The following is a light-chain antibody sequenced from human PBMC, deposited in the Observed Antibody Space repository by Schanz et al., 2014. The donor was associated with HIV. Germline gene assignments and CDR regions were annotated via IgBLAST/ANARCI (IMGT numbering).Light chain of an antibody. CDR3: QQYNSFSST. CDR2: ESS. CDR1: ESIDTY. V-gene: IGKV1-5*03. Sequence: DVEMTQSPSTLSAAVGDRVTITCRASESIDTYLAWYQQSPGKAPKLLIYESSTLQSGVPSRFSGSGSGTEFTLTINSLQPDDFATYFCQQYNSFSSTFGQGTKLEIK. J-gene: IGKJ2*01.